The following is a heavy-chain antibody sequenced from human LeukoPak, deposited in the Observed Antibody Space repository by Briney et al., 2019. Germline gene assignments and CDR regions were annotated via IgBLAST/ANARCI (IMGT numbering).Heavy chain of an antibody. Sequence: GGSLRLSCAASGFTFSSYTMNWVRQAPGKGLEWVSSISSGSSYIYYADSVKGRFTISRDNAKNSLYLQMNSLRGEDTSVYYCASALQEITGDYYYGMDVWGQGTTVTVSS. D-gene: IGHD4-11*01. V-gene: IGHV3-21*01. J-gene: IGHJ6*02. CDR2: ISSGSSYI. CDR1: GFTFSSYT. CDR3: ASALQEITGDYYYGMDV.